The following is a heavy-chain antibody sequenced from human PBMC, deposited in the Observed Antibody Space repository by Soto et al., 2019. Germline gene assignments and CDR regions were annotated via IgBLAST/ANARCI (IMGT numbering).Heavy chain of an antibody. J-gene: IGHJ6*02. V-gene: IGHV3-48*02. CDR2: ISSSSSTI. CDR3: ARDLLTYSSGWYQSYYYYYGMDV. Sequence: GASLNISFASYGFPFNSYSMNWVHKAPGPGLERVSYISSSSSTIYYADTVKGRFTISRVNAMNLLFLQMNSLRDEDTSVYYCARDLLTYSSGWYQSYYYYYGMDVWGQGT. D-gene: IGHD6-19*01. CDR1: GFPFNSYS.